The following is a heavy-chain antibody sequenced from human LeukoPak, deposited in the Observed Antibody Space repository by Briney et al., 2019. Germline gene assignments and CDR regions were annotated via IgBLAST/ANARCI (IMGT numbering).Heavy chain of an antibody. CDR2: ISSSSSYI. J-gene: IGHJ4*02. Sequence: GGSLRLSCAASGFTFSSYSMDWVRQAPGKGLEWVSSISSSSSYIYYADSVKGRFTISRDNAKNSLYLQMNSLRAEDTAVYYCARAEEEGYDFWSGYYTGYFDYWGQGTLVTVSS. CDR1: GFTFSSYS. D-gene: IGHD3-3*01. V-gene: IGHV3-21*01. CDR3: ARAEEEGYDFWSGYYTGYFDY.